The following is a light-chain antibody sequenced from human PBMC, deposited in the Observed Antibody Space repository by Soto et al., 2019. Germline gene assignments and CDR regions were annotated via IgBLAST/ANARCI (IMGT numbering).Light chain of an antibody. CDR1: QSISSY. Sequence: DIQMTQSPSSLSASVGDRVTITCRASQSISSYLNWYQQRPGKAPKLLIYAASSLQSGVSSRFSGSGSGTYYTLTISNLQPEDFATYYCQQSHGTPLTFGGETKVEIK. CDR3: QQSHGTPLT. V-gene: IGKV1-39*01. J-gene: IGKJ4*01. CDR2: AAS.